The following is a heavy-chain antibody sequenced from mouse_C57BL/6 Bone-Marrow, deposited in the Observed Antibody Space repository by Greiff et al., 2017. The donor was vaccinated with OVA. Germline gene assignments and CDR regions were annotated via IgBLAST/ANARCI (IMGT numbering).Heavy chain of an antibody. D-gene: IGHD4-1*02. J-gene: IGHJ4*01. CDR1: GYTFTSYW. CDR3: ARPTSYAMDY. CDR2: IDPSDSYT. Sequence: QVQLQQPGAELVKPGASVKLSCKASGYTFTSYWMQWVKQRPGQGLEWIGEIDPSDSYTNYNQKFKGKATLTVDTSSSTAYMQLSSLTSEDSAVYYCARPTSYAMDYWGQGTSVTVSS. V-gene: IGHV1-50*01.